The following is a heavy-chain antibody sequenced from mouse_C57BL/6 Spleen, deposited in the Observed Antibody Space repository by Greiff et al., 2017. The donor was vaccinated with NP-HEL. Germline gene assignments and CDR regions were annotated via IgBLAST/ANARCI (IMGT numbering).Heavy chain of an antibody. V-gene: IGHV3-6*01. J-gene: IGHJ2*01. CDR3: ARGTGQGLFDY. D-gene: IGHD4-1*01. Sequence: EVKLMESGPGLVKPSQSLSLTCSVTGYSITSGYYWNWIRQFPGNKLEWMGYLSYDGSNNYNPSLKNRISITRDTSKNQFFLKLNSVTTEDTATYYCARGTGQGLFDYWGQGTTLTVSS. CDR2: LSYDGSN. CDR1: GYSITSGYY.